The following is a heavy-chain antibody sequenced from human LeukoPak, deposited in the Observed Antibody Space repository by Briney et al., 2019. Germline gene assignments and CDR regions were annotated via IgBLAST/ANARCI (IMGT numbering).Heavy chain of an antibody. J-gene: IGHJ4*02. Sequence: SETLSLTCTVSGGSISNYYWSWIRQPPGKGLEWIGYIYYSGSTNYNPSLKSRVTMSLDTSKNQFSLKLSSVTAADTAVYYCARRTYDSSDDSFDYWSQGTLVTVSS. CDR3: ARRTYDSSDDSFDY. D-gene: IGHD3-22*01. V-gene: IGHV4-59*08. CDR1: GGSISNYY. CDR2: IYYSGST.